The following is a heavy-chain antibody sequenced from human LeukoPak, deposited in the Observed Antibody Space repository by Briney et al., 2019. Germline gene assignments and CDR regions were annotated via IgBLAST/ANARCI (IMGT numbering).Heavy chain of an antibody. CDR1: GYSFSTYW. CDR2: IYPGDSDT. Sequence: GESLKISCKGSGYSFSTYWIGWVRQMPGKGLEWMGFIYPGDSDTRYSPSFRGQVTMSVGNSISTAYLQWSDLKASDTAIYYCARQLYSGFDLFDYWGQGALVTVSS. CDR3: ARQLYSGFDLFDY. D-gene: IGHD5-12*01. V-gene: IGHV5-51*01. J-gene: IGHJ4*02.